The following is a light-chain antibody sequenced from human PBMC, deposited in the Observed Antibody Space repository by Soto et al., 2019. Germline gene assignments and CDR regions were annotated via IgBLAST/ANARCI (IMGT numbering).Light chain of an antibody. CDR1: NSNIGAGYD. J-gene: IGLJ3*02. Sequence: QSVLTQPPSVSGAPGQRVTISCTGRNSNIGAGYDVHWYRQLPGTAPKLLIYANANRPSGVPDRFSGSKSGTSASLAITGLQAEDEADYHCQSYDISLSAWVFGGGTKLTVL. CDR3: QSYDISLSAWV. V-gene: IGLV1-40*01. CDR2: ANA.